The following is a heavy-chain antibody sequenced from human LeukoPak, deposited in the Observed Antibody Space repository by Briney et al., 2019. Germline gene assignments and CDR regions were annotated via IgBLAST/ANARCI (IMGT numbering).Heavy chain of an antibody. Sequence: SVKVSCKASGGTFSSYAISWVRQAPGQGLEWMGRIIPILGIANYAQKFQGRVTITADKSTSTAYMELSSLRSEDTAVYYCAKVGIGSRDGYFDYWGQGTLVTVSS. CDR3: AKVGIGSRDGYFDY. V-gene: IGHV1-69*04. J-gene: IGHJ4*02. CDR2: IIPILGIA. D-gene: IGHD6-13*01. CDR1: GGTFSSYA.